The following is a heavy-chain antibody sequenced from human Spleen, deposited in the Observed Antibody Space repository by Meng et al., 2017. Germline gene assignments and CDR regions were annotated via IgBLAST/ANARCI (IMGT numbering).Heavy chain of an antibody. CDR2: IYNSGNT. Sequence: SETLSLTCTVSGYSISSDYYWGWIRQPPGKGLEWIGSIYNSGNTYYNPPLKSRVSISVDTSKHQFSLKLSSVTAAGTAVYYCARVYYGSGSYLGDVNADYYYGMDVWGQGTTVTVSS. D-gene: IGHD3-10*01. J-gene: IGHJ6*02. V-gene: IGHV4-38-2*02. CDR1: GYSISSDYY. CDR3: ARVYYGSGSYLGDVNADYYYGMDV.